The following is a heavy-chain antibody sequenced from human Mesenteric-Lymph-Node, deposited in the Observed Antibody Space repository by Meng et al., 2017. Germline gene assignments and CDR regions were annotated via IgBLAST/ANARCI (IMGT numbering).Heavy chain of an antibody. J-gene: IGHJ4*02. D-gene: IGHD5-18*01. CDR1: GYTFTSYG. CDR2: MNPNSGNT. Sequence: ASVKVSCKASGYTFTSYGISWVRQAPGQGLEWMGWMNPNSGNTGYAQKFQGSVTMTTNTSISTAYMELSSLRSEDTAVYYCARVGNRYGYAYWGQGTLVTVSS. CDR3: ARVGNRYGYAY. V-gene: IGHV1-8*02.